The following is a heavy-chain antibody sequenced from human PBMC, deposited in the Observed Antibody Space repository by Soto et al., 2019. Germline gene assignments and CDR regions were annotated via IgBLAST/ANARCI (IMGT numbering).Heavy chain of an antibody. J-gene: IGHJ4*02. D-gene: IGHD4-17*01. CDR2: IYYSGST. V-gene: IGHV4-39*01. CDR1: GGSISSSSYY. Sequence: SETLSLTCTVSGGSISSSSYYWGWIRQPPGKGLEWIGSIYYSGSTYYNPSLKSRVTISVDTSKNQFSLKLSSVTAADTAVYYCARYTNDYGDYMGRYYFDYWGQGTLVTVSS. CDR3: ARYTNDYGDYMGRYYFDY.